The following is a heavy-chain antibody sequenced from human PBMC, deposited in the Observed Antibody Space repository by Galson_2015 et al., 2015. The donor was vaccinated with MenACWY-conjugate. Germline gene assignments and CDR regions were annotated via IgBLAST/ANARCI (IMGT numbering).Heavy chain of an antibody. CDR1: GGSISSYY. D-gene: IGHD3-22*01. V-gene: IGHV4-59*01. Sequence: SETLSLTCTVSGGSISSYYWSWIRQPPGKGLEWIGYIYYSGSTNYNPSLKSRVTISVDMSKNQFSLKLSSVTAADTAVYYCARYYYDSSGYYYTEYFQHWGQGIPVTVSS. CDR2: IYYSGST. CDR3: ARYYYDSSGYYYTEYFQH. J-gene: IGHJ1*01.